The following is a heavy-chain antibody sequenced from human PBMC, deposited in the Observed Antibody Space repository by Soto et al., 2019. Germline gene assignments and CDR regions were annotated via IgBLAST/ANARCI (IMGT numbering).Heavy chain of an antibody. J-gene: IGHJ4*02. D-gene: IGHD2-2*01. CDR2: IYYSGST. CDR1: GGSISSGGYF. CDR3: ARSSTSANYFDY. V-gene: IGHV4-31*03. Sequence: QVQLQESGPGLVKPSQTLSLTCTVSGGSISSGGYFWSWIRQHPGKGLEWIGYIYYSGSTYYNPSVKSRVTISVDTSKNQFSLKLSSVTAADTAVYYWARSSTSANYFDYWGQGTLVTVSS.